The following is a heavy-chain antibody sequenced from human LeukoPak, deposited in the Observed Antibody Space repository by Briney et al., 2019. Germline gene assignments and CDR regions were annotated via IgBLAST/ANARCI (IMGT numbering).Heavy chain of an antibody. V-gene: IGHV4-61*02. J-gene: IGHJ5*02. D-gene: IGHD3-10*01. Sequence: SQTLSLTCTVSGGSISSGSYYWSWIRQPAGKGLEWIGRIYTSGSTNYNPSLKSRVTISVDTSKNQFSLELSSVTAADTAVYYCARSLLLWFGERNNWFDPWGQGTLVTVSS. CDR2: IYTSGST. CDR1: GGSISSGSYY. CDR3: ARSLLLWFGERNNWFDP.